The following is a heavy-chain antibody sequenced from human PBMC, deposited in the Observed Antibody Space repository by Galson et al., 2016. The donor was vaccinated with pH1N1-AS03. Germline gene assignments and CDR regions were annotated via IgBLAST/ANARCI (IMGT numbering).Heavy chain of an antibody. CDR2: MNTAMGNT. D-gene: IGHD3-16*02. V-gene: IGHV1-3*04. CDR3: ARDRWTTDWYFDL. Sequence: PVKVSCKASGYTFTTYAIHWVRQAPGQRLEWMGWMNTAMGNTKYSQNFQGRVTITRDTSANTAYMELRGLRSEDTAVYFCARDRWTTDWYFDLWGRGTLVTVSS. CDR1: GYTFTTYA. J-gene: IGHJ2*01.